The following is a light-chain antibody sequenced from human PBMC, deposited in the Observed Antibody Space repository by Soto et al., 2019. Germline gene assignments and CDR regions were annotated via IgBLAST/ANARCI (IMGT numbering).Light chain of an antibody. CDR3: QQYGSPGT. CDR2: GAS. J-gene: IGKJ4*02. Sequence: LTQSPGTVSLSPGERSTLSCRASQSVSNNYLAWYQQKPGQAPRLLIYGASNRATGIPDRFSGSGSATDITLTSSLQEAEYFAVYCCQQYGSPGTFGEGTKVDIK. CDR1: QSVSNNY. V-gene: IGKV3-20*01.